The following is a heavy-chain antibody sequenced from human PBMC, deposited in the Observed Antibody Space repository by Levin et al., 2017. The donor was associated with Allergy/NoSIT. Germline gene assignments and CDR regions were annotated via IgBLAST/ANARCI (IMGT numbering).Heavy chain of an antibody. J-gene: IGHJ5*02. V-gene: IGHV4-4*02. CDR2: VHSGGTT. Sequence: GSLRLSCAVSGDSASSNNWWTWVRQPPGKGLEWIGEVHSGGTTSYNPSLNSRVTISVDKSNNQFSLTLKSVTAADTAIYYCTRVRGGCSHNSCYFDPWGQGTLVTVSS. D-gene: IGHD2-2*01. CDR3: TRVRGGCSHNSCYFDP. CDR1: GDSASSNNW.